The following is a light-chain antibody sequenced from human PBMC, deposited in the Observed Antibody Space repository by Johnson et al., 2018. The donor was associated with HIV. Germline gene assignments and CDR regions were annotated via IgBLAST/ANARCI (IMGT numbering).Light chain of an antibody. CDR1: SSNIGSHY. CDR3: GTWDSSLNAYV. J-gene: IGLJ1*01. CDR2: DTI. V-gene: IGLV1-51*01. Sequence: QSMLTQPPSVSAAPGQKVTISCSGSSSNIGSHYVSWYQQVPGTAPRLVIYDTIKRHSGIPDRFSGSKSGTSATLGITGLQTGDEADYYCGTWDSSLNAYVVGSAPKVAVL.